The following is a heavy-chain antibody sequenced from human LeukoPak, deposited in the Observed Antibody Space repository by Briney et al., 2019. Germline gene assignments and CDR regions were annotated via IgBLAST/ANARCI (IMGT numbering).Heavy chain of an antibody. CDR3: ASEASGYCSSTSCYGFFSYYYYGMDV. J-gene: IGHJ6*02. V-gene: IGHV4-59*12. D-gene: IGHD2-2*01. CDR2: IYYSGST. Sequence: SETLSLTCTVSGGSISSYYWSWIRQPPGKGLEWIGYIYYSGSTNYNPSLKSRVTISVDTSKNQFSLKLSSVTAADTAVYYCASEASGYCSSTSCYGFFSYYYYGMDVWGQGTTVTVSS. CDR1: GGSISSYY.